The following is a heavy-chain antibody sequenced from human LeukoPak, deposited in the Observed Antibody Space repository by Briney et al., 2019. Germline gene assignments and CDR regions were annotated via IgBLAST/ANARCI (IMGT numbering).Heavy chain of an antibody. D-gene: IGHD5-12*01. CDR2: IDSSSSYI. V-gene: IGHV3-21*01. Sequence: GGSLRLSCAASGFTFSTCSMNWVRQAPGKGLEWVASIDSSSSYIYYADSEKGRLTISRDNAKNSLYLQMNSVRAEDTAVYYCARDPATPHDYWGQGTLVTVSS. J-gene: IGHJ4*02. CDR3: ARDPATPHDY. CDR1: GFTFSTCS.